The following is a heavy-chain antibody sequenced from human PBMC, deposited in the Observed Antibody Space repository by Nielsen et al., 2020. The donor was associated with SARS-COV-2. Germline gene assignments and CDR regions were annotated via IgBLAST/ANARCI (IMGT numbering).Heavy chain of an antibody. D-gene: IGHD4-17*01. CDR1: GFTFSSYE. Sequence: GESLKISCAASGFTFSSYEMNWVRQAPGKGLEWVSYISSSGSTIYYADSVKGRFTISRDNAKNSLYLQMTSLRAEDTAVYYCARGGVYGDHGNWFDPWGQGTLVTVSS. J-gene: IGHJ5*02. CDR3: ARGGVYGDHGNWFDP. CDR2: ISSSGSTI. V-gene: IGHV3-48*03.